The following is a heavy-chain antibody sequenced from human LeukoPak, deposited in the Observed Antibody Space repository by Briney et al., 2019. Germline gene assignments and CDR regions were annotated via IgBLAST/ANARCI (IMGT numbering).Heavy chain of an antibody. CDR3: AGGGGTRSYGGFDY. V-gene: IGHV4-34*01. CDR2: IYHSGST. CDR1: GGSLCGYY. J-gene: IGHJ4*02. Sequence: SETLSLTCAVYGGSLCGYYWSCLRHPPGKGLEWIAEIYHSGSTKYTPSPKSGITISVHTTNNQCALKPSSVPGASAAVYDCAGGGGTRSYGGFDYWGQGTPVTVSS. D-gene: IGHD6-6*01.